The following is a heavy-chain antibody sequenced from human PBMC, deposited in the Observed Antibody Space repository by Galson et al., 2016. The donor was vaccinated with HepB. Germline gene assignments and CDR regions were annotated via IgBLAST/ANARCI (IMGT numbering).Heavy chain of an antibody. Sequence: SLRLSCATSGFTFSDAWMSWVRQAPGKGLEWVGRIKSKGNGGTTDYAAPVKDRCTISRDDLTNMVYLQMNSRESEDTAIYYCSTAIKSRYFDWLPLWGQGTLVTVSS. CDR3: STAIKSRYFDWLPL. J-gene: IGHJ4*02. CDR1: GFTFSDAW. CDR2: IKSKGNGGTT. D-gene: IGHD3-9*01. V-gene: IGHV3-15*01.